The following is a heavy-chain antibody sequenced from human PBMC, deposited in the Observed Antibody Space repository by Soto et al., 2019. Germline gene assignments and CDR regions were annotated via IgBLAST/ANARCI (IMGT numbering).Heavy chain of an antibody. CDR1: GGTFSSYA. Sequence: QVQLVQSGAEVKKPGSSVKVSCKASGGTFSSYAISWVRQAPGQGLEWMGGIIPIFGTANYAQKFQGRVTITEDKSTSPAYMELCMLRSEDTAVYYCARMSTMNLAGIYYYGMDVWGQGTTVTVSS. CDR3: ARMSTMNLAGIYYYGMDV. V-gene: IGHV1-69*06. J-gene: IGHJ6*02. D-gene: IGHD3-22*01. CDR2: IIPIFGTA.